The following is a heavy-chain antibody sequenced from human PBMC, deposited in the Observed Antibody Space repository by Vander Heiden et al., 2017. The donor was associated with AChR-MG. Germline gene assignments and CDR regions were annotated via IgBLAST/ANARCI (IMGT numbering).Heavy chain of an antibody. V-gene: IGHV1-8*01. Sequence: QVQLVQSGAEVKKPGASVKVSCKASGYTFTSYDINWVRQATGQGREWMGWMNPNRGNTGYAQKFQGRVTMTRNTSRSTAYMELSSRRSEDTAVYYCARVNGRVVRGVIARKYYYYGMDVWGQGTTVTVSS. D-gene: IGHD3-10*01. CDR2: MNPNRGNT. J-gene: IGHJ6*02. CDR1: GYTFTSYD. CDR3: ARVNGRVVRGVIARKYYYYGMDV.